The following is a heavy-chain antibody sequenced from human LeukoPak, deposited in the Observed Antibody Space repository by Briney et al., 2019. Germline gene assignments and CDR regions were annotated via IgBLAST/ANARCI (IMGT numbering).Heavy chain of an antibody. Sequence: SETLSLTCTVSGGSLSSGGYYWRWLRQHPGTGLEWLGYIYYSGSTYYNPSLKSRVTISVDTSKNQFSLKLSSVTAADTAVYYCARVFGYCSGGSCIENFDYWGQGTLVTVSS. CDR1: GGSLSSGGYY. V-gene: IGHV4-31*03. CDR3: ARVFGYCSGGSCIENFDY. D-gene: IGHD2-15*01. J-gene: IGHJ4*02. CDR2: IYYSGST.